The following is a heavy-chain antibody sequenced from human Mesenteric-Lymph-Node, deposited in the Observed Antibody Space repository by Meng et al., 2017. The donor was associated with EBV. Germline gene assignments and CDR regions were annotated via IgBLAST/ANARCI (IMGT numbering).Heavy chain of an antibody. J-gene: IGHJ4*02. CDR3: ASGRGVVNS. V-gene: IGHV4-4*02. CDR1: GGSIISSNW. CDR2: IYYSGST. D-gene: IGHD2-21*01. Sequence: QVQLEESGPGLVKASGXLSLTCAVSGGSIISSNWWSWVRQPPGKGMEWIGYIYYSGSTNYNPSLKSRVTISVGTSKNQFSLKLSSVTAADTAVYYCASGRGVVNSWGQGTLVTVSS.